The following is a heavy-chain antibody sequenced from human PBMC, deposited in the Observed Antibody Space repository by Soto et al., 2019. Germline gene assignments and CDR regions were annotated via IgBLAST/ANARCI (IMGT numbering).Heavy chain of an antibody. CDR1: GYTFTSYG. V-gene: IGHV1-18*01. J-gene: IGHJ6*02. D-gene: IGHD2-15*01. CDR2: ISAYNGNT. CDR3: AREACSGGSCYPYPYYYYYYGMDV. Sequence: GASVKVSCKASGYTFTSYGISWVRQAPGQGLEWMGWISAYNGNTNYAQKLQGRVTMTTDTSTSTAYMELRSLRSDDTAVYYCAREACSGGSCYPYPYYYYYYGMDVSGQGTTVTVAS.